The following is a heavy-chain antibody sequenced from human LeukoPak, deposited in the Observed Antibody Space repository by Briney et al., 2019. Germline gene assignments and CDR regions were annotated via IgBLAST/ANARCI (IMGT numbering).Heavy chain of an antibody. CDR1: GGSISSSNW. CDR3: ARRLPPYFDS. V-gene: IGHV4-4*02. CDR2: IHHSGTT. Sequence: SETLSLTCAVSGGSISSSNWWSWVRQSPGKGLEWIGEIHHSGTTNYSPSLKSRVTISVDTAKNQVSLRLSSVTAADTAVYYCARRLPPYFDSWGQGTLVTVSS. D-gene: IGHD4-11*01. J-gene: IGHJ4*02.